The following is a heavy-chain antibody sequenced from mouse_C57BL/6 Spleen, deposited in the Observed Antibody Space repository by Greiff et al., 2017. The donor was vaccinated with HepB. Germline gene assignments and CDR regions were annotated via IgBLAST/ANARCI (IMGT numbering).Heavy chain of an antibody. D-gene: IGHD1-1*01. J-gene: IGHJ1*03. V-gene: IGHV5-17*01. CDR1: GFTFSDYG. CDR3: ARLTTVVATSPYFDV. CDR2: ISSGSSTI. Sequence: EVQGVESGGGLVKPGGSLKLSCAASGFTFSDYGMHWVRQAPEKGLEWVAYISSGSSTIYYADTVKGRFTISRDNAKNTLFLQMTSLRSEDTAMYYCARLTTVVATSPYFDVWGTGTTVTVSS.